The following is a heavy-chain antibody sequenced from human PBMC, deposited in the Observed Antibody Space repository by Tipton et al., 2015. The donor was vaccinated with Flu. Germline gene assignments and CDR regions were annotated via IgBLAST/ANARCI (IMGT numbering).Heavy chain of an antibody. CDR3: ARDSDYGSGSYWIDY. Sequence: SLRLSCAASGFTFSNYGMFWVRQAPGKGLEWVTTISYDGSNQYYADSVKGRFTISRDNSKNMVYLQMNSLRAEETAVYYCARDSDYGSGSYWIDYWGQGTLVIVSS. CDR2: ISYDGSNQ. CDR1: GFTFSNYG. V-gene: IGHV3-30*13. J-gene: IGHJ4*02. D-gene: IGHD3-10*01.